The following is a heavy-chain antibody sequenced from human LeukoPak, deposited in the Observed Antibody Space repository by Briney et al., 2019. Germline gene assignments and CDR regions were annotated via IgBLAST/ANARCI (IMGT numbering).Heavy chain of an antibody. CDR2: IYYSGST. CDR3: ARTEESGYSYRYFGYYYYMDV. J-gene: IGHJ6*03. D-gene: IGHD5-18*01. CDR1: GGSISSYY. Sequence: SETLSLTRTVSGGSISSYYWSWIRQPPGKGLELMGYIYYSGSTNYNPSLKSRVTISVDTSKNQFSLQLSSVTAADTAVYYCARTEESGYSYRYFGYYYYMDVWGKGTTVTVSS. V-gene: IGHV4-59*01.